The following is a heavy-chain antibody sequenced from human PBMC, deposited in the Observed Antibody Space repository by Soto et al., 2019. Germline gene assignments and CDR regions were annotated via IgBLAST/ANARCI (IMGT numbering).Heavy chain of an antibody. CDR3: ARRLETSDWFAAFVY. V-gene: IGHV1-8*01. D-gene: IGHD3-9*01. CDR1: GYTFTSYE. CDR2: MNPNSGNT. Sequence: QVQLVQSGAEVKKPGASVKVSCKASGYTFTSYEINWVRQATGQGLEWMGWMNPNSGNTGYAQKFQGRVTMTRNTSTGTAYMELSSLRSEDTAVYYCARRLETSDWFAAFVYWGQGTLVTVSS. J-gene: IGHJ4*02.